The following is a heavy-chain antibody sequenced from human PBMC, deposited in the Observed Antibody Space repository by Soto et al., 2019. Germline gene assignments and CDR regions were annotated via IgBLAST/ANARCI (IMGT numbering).Heavy chain of an antibody. CDR3: ARMIAASGHYGMDV. CDR1: GYTVTAYY. V-gene: IGHV1-2*04. D-gene: IGHD6-13*01. J-gene: IGHJ6*02. CDR2: INPNSGGT. Sequence: GASVKVSCTASGYTVTAYYVHWVRQAPGQGLEWMGWINPNSGGTNYAQKFQGWVTMTRDTSISTVYMELSRLRFDDTAVYYCARMIAASGHYGMDVWGQGTTVTVSS.